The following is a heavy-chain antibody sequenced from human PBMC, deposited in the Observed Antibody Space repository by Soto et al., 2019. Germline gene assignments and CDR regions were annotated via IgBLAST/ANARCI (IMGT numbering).Heavy chain of an antibody. CDR3: ERVPDY. Sequence: TMSLTCAVSGGSISSGGYSWSWIRQPPGKGPEGIGYIYHSGSIYYNPSLKSRVTISVDRSKNQFSLKLSSVTAADTAVYYCERVPDYGVQGTLVTFSS. V-gene: IGHV4-30-2*01. CDR2: IYHSGSI. CDR1: GGSISSGGYS. J-gene: IGHJ4*02.